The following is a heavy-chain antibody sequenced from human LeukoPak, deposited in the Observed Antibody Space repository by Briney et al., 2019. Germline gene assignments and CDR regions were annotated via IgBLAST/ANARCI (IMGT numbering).Heavy chain of an antibody. CDR2: MQYDGSDE. CDR3: ARDLGLSVGATPFDF. V-gene: IGHV3-30*02. CDR1: GFTFSTYT. Sequence: GGSLRLSCAASGFTFSTYTMSWVRQAPGKGLEWVAFMQYDGSDEHYADSVQGRFTISRDNSYNTLYLQMNSLRAEDTALYYCARDLGLSVGATPFDFWGQGTLVTVSS. J-gene: IGHJ4*02. D-gene: IGHD1-26*01.